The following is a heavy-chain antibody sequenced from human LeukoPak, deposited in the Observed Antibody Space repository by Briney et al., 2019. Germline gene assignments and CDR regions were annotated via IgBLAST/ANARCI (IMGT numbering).Heavy chain of an antibody. CDR3: ARARVGATGYFDY. V-gene: IGHV4-34*01. CDR1: GGSFSGYY. J-gene: IGHJ4*02. Sequence: SETLSLTCAVYGGSFSGYYWSWIRQPPGKGLEWIGEINHSGSTNYNPSLKSRVTISVDTSKNQFSLKLSSVTAADTAVYYCARARVGATGYFDYWGQGTLVTVSS. D-gene: IGHD1-26*01. CDR2: INHSGST.